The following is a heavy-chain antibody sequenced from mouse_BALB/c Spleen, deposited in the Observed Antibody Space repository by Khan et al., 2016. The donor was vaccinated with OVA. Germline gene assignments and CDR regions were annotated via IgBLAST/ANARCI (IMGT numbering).Heavy chain of an antibody. CDR1: GYSFSSYW. V-gene: IGHV1-5*01. J-gene: IGHJ3*01. Sequence: IQLVQSGTVLARPGASVKMSCKASGYSFSSYWMHWVKQRPGQGLEWIGAIYPGNSDTSYNQKFKDKAKLTAVTSASTAYMELNSLTNEDSAVYYGTRKQTGTWFAYWGQGTLVTVSA. CDR3: TRKQTGTWFAY. D-gene: IGHD1-3*01. CDR2: IYPGNSDT.